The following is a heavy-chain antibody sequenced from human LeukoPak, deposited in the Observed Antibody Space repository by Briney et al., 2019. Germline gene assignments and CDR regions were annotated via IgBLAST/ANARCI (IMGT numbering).Heavy chain of an antibody. CDR1: GGTFSSYA. CDR3: ARGRYYDILTGYYGIFDY. J-gene: IGHJ4*02. D-gene: IGHD3-9*01. Sequence: SVKVSCKASGGTFSSYAISWVRQAPGQGLGWMGRIIPIFGTANYAQKFQGRVTITTDESTSTAYMELSSLRSEDTAVYYCARGRYYDILTGYYGIFDYWGQGTLVTVSS. V-gene: IGHV1-69*05. CDR2: IIPIFGTA.